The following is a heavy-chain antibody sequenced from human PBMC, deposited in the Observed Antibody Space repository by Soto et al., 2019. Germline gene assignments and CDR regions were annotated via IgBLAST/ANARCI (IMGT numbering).Heavy chain of an antibody. J-gene: IGHJ5*02. CDR3: ARHAPGTGYCSGGSCYSVGVWFDP. V-gene: IGHV4-59*08. D-gene: IGHD2-15*01. CDR2: IHYSGITT. CDR1: GGPISSYY. Sequence: SETLSLTCTVSGGPISSYYWTWIRQPPGKGLEWIGYIHYSGITTYYNPSLKSRVTISVDTSKNQFSLKLSSVTAADTAVYYCARHAPGTGYCSGGSCYSVGVWFDPWGQGTLVTVSS.